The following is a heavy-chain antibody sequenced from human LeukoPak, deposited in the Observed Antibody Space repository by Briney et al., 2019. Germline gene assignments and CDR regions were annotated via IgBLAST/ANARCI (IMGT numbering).Heavy chain of an antibody. D-gene: IGHD1-26*01. J-gene: IGHJ4*02. V-gene: IGHV3-21*01. CDR3: VREAAATLFDY. CDR2: ISSSSRDI. Sequence: PGGFLRLSCAASGFTFSSYTMNWVRQAPGKGLEWVAAISSSSRDIFYADSVKGRFSISRDNTQNSLSLQMSSLKAEDTAVYYCVREAAATLFDYWGQGTLVTVSS. CDR1: GFTFSSYT.